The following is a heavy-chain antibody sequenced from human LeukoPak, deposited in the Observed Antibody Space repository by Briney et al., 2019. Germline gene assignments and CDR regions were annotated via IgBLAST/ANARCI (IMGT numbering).Heavy chain of an antibody. J-gene: IGHJ4*02. Sequence: PGGSLRLSCAASGFTFRSYWMSWVRQAPGKGLGWVANIKEDGTEKYYVDSRFTISRDNAKNSLHLEMNSLRAEDTAVYYCARASLITFGGGAYFDYWGQGTLVTVSS. CDR3: ARASLITFGGGAYFDY. CDR1: GFTFRSYW. CDR2: IKEDGTEK. V-gene: IGHV3-7*04. D-gene: IGHD3-16*01.